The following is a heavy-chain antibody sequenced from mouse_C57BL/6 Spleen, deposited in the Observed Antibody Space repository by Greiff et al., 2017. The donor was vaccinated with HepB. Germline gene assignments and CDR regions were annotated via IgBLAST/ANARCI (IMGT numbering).Heavy chain of an antibody. J-gene: IGHJ2*01. V-gene: IGHV1-82*01. Sequence: QVQLQQSGPELVKPGASVKISCKASGYAFSSSWMNWVKQRPGKGLEWIGRIYPGDGDTNYNGKFKGKATLTADKSSSTAYMQLSSLTSEDSAVYFCARVYYGSSTHYLEYWGQGTTLTVSS. CDR3: ARVYYGSSTHYLEY. CDR2: IYPGDGDT. CDR1: GYAFSSSW. D-gene: IGHD1-1*01.